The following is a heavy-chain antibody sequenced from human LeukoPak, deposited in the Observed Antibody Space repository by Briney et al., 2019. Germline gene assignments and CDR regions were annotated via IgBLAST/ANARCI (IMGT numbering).Heavy chain of an antibody. CDR2: INSDENST. V-gene: IGHV3-74*01. CDR3: VRDRGYLDSGGFFGSNWCDP. J-gene: IGHJ5*02. CDR1: GXTFSNYW. D-gene: IGHD3-22*01. Sequence: GGSLRLSCAASGXTFSNYWMHWVRQAPGKGLLWVSRINSDENSTIYADSVKGRFTISRDNAKNTLYLQMNSLRAEDTAVYYCVRDRGYLDSGGFFGSNWCDPWGQGALVTVSS.